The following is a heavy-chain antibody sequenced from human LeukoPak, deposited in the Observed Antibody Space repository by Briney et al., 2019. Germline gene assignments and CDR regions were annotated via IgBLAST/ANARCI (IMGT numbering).Heavy chain of an antibody. Sequence: PGGSLRLSCAASGFTFSSCEMNWVRQAPGKGLEWVSYISSSGSTTYYADSVKGRFTISRDNAKNSLYLQMNSLRAEDTAVYYCARVGAYCTNGVCSDDAFDIWGQGTMVTVSS. D-gene: IGHD2-8*01. CDR2: ISSSGSTT. CDR1: GFTFSSCE. J-gene: IGHJ3*02. V-gene: IGHV3-48*03. CDR3: ARVGAYCTNGVCSDDAFDI.